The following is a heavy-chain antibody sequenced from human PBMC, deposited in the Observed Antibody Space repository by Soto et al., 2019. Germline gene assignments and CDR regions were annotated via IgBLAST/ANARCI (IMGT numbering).Heavy chain of an antibody. CDR1: GFTFSRHW. V-gene: IGHV3-74*01. J-gene: IGHJ3*02. D-gene: IGHD3-3*01. CDR3: VRVGAGWAFDI. CDR2: ITNDGSST. Sequence: EVQLVESGGGLVQPGGSLRLSCGASGFTFSRHWMHWVRQVPGKGLVWVSRITNDGSSTSYADSVKGRFTVSRDNAKNTLYLQMSSLRAEDTAVYYCVRVGAGWAFDIWGQGTMVIVSA.